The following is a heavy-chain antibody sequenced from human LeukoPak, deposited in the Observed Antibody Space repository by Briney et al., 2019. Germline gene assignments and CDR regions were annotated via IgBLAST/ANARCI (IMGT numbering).Heavy chain of an antibody. J-gene: IGHJ4*02. CDR3: AKDPDSTRGYSSGWYVGYFDY. Sequence: PGRSLRLSCAASGFTFSSYGMHWVRQAPGKGLEWVAVISYDGSNKYYADSVKGRFTISRDNSKNTLYLQMNSLRAEDTAVYYCAKDPDSTRGYSSGWYVGYFDYWGQGTLVTVSS. CDR1: GFTFSSYG. V-gene: IGHV3-30*18. CDR2: ISYDGSNK. D-gene: IGHD6-19*01.